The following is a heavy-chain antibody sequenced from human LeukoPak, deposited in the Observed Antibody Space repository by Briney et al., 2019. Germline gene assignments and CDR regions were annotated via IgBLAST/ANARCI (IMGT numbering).Heavy chain of an antibody. CDR1: GFSFNTFA. Sequence: GGSLRLSCTASGFSFNTFAMSWVRQPPGKGLEWVSGMIGTGQAYYAESAKGRFIISRDNSRNTVYLEMNSLRDEDTAMYYCAKDLQYNDGRWEFDPWGQGTLVTVSS. CDR3: AKDLQYNDGRWEFDP. V-gene: IGHV3-23*01. D-gene: IGHD5-24*01. J-gene: IGHJ5*02. CDR2: MIGTGQA.